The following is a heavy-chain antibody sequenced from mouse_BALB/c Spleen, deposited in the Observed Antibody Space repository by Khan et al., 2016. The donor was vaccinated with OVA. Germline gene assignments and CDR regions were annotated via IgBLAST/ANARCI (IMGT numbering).Heavy chain of an antibody. Sequence: EVQGVESGGDLVKPGGSLKLSCAASGFTFSTYGMSWVRQTPDKRLEWVATISSGGSYTYYPDSVKGRFTISRDNAKNTLYLQMRRLKSEDIAMYYCTRLAYYYDSEGFAYWGQGTLVTVST. J-gene: IGHJ3*01. D-gene: IGHD1-1*01. CDR1: GFTFSTYG. CDR2: ISSGGSYT. V-gene: IGHV5-6*01. CDR3: TRLAYYYDSEGFAY.